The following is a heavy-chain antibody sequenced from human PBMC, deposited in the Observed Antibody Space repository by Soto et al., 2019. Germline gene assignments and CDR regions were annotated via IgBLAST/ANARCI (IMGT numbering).Heavy chain of an antibody. CDR1: GGTFTSYD. CDR3: ARGRRDWWFGEFTYYYYYYMDV. Sequence: ASVKVSCKASGGTFTSYDINWVRQATGQGLEWMGWMNPNSGNTGYAQKFQGRVTMTRNTSISTAYMELSSLRSEDTAVYYCARGRRDWWFGEFTYYYYYYMDVWGKGTTVTVSS. CDR2: MNPNSGNT. D-gene: IGHD3-10*01. J-gene: IGHJ6*03. V-gene: IGHV1-8*01.